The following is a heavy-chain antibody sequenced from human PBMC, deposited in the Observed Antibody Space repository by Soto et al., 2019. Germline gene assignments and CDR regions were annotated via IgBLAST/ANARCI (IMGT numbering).Heavy chain of an antibody. V-gene: IGHV6-1*01. CDR2: TYYRSKWYN. CDR1: GDSVSSNSAA. Sequence: PSQTLSLTCAISGDSVSSNSAAWNWIRQSPSRGLEWLGRTYYRSKWYNDYAVSVKSRITINPDTSKNQFSLQLNSVTPEDTAVYYCARDRSGHDNEVYYGMGVWGQGTTVTAP. CDR3: ARDRSGHDNEVYYGMGV. D-gene: IGHD5-12*01. J-gene: IGHJ6*02.